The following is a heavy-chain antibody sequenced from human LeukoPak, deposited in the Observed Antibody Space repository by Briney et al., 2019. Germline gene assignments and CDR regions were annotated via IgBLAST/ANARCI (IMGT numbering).Heavy chain of an antibody. CDR3: AKDRIVVVPAAFDY. CDR1: GFTLSSYA. V-gene: IGHV3-23*01. J-gene: IGHJ4*02. CDR2: ITGSGDRT. D-gene: IGHD2-2*01. Sequence: GGSLRLSCAASGFTLSSYAMSWVRQPPGKGLELVSLITGSGDRTFYADSVKGRFTISRDNSKNTLYLQMNSLRAEDTAVYYCAKDRIVVVPAAFDYWGQGTLVTVSS.